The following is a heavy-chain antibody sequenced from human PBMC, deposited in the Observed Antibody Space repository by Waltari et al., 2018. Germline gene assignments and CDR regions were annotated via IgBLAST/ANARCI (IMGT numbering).Heavy chain of an antibody. J-gene: IGHJ4*02. Sequence: EVQRLQSGGGWVRLGGSLRLPCRAWGFTFAGIAVTWSRRAPGKGLEWVSVIYSGGSTYYADSVKGRFTISRDNSKNTLYLQMNSLRAEDTAVYYCAKAPYLTGTAHFDYWGQGTLVTVSS. CDR1: GFTFAGIA. V-gene: IGHV3-23*03. CDR2: IYSGGST. D-gene: IGHD1-20*01. CDR3: AKAPYLTGTAHFDY.